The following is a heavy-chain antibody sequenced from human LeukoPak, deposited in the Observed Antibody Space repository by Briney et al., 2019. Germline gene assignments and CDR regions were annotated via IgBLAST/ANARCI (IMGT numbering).Heavy chain of an antibody. CDR3: ARIGYCSGGSCPFDY. Sequence: KPGASVKVSCKVSGYTFTGYYLHWVRQAPGQGLEWMGWINPNSGGTNYAQKFQGRVTMTRDTSISTAYMELSRLRSDDTAVYYCARIGYCSGGSCPFDYWGQGTLVTVSS. CDR1: GYTFTGYY. V-gene: IGHV1-2*02. J-gene: IGHJ4*02. D-gene: IGHD2-15*01. CDR2: INPNSGGT.